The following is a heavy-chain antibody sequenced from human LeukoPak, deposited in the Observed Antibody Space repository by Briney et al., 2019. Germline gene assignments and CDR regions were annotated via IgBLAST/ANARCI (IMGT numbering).Heavy chain of an antibody. D-gene: IGHD3-22*01. CDR2: INPNSGGT. Sequence: GASVKVSCKASGYTFTDYYIHWVRQAPGQGLQWMGWINPNSGGTNYAQNFQGRVTMTRDTSISTAYMELRRLRSDDTAVYFCAGDSSDYFKPFDYWGQGTLVTVSS. CDR3: AGDSSDYFKPFDY. V-gene: IGHV1-2*02. CDR1: GYTFTDYY. J-gene: IGHJ4*02.